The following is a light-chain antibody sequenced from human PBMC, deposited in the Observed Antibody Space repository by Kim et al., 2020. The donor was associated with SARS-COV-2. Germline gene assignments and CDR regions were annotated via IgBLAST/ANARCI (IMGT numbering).Light chain of an antibody. J-gene: IGLJ1*01. V-gene: IGLV2-11*01. Sequence: QSVTISCTGSSRDVGDYNYVSWYRQHPGKAPKLMIYDVYKRPSGVPDRFSGSKSDNTASLTISGLQADDEADYYCLSYAGTSTFIFGTGTKVTVL. CDR3: LSYAGTSTFI. CDR2: DVY. CDR1: SRDVGDYNY.